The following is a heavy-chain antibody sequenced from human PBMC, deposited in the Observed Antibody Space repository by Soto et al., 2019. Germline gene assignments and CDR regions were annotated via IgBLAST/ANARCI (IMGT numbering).Heavy chain of an antibody. CDR2: IYYSGST. J-gene: IGHJ4*02. CDR3: ARERDGIFDY. V-gene: IGHV4-31*03. Sequence: PSETLSLTCTVSGGSISSGGYYWSWIRQHPGKGLEWIGYIYYSGSTYYNPSLKSRVTISVDRSKNQFSLKLSSVTAADTAVYYCARERDGIFDYWGQGTLVTVSS. CDR1: GGSISSGGYY.